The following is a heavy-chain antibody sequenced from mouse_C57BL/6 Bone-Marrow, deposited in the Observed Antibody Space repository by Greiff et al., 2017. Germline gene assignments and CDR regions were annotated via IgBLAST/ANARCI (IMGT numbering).Heavy chain of an antibody. CDR1: GYTFTSYW. Sequence: QVHVKQPGAELVKPGASVKMSCKASGYTFTSYWIPWVKQRPGQGLEWIGDIYPSSGSTNYNEKFKSKATLTVDTSSSTAYMQLSSLTSEDSAVYYCERDIMGVDYWCQGNSATVSS. CDR2: IYPSSGST. V-gene: IGHV1-55*01. CDR3: ERDIMGVDY. J-gene: IGHJ4*01.